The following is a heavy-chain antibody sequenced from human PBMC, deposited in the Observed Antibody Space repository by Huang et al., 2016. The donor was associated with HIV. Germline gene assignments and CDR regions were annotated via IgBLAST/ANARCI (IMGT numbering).Heavy chain of an antibody. CDR3: AKGRATILDRLDS. Sequence: EVQLLESGGGLVRPGGSLRLSCAASGVTFSRYAMSWVRQVTGKGREWVSVISSNGETSDYTDSVKGRFTIFRDNSKNTVSMQMHSLRVEDTAVYYCAKGRATILDRLDSWGQGTLVTVSS. J-gene: IGHJ4*02. CDR2: ISSNGETS. V-gene: IGHV3-23*01. CDR1: GVTFSRYA. D-gene: IGHD3-3*01.